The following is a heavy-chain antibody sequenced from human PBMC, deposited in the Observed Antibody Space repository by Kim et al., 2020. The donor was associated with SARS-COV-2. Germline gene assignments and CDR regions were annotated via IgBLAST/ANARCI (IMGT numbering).Heavy chain of an antibody. CDR3: ARVDSSGYYYSRYYYYVMDV. D-gene: IGHD3-22*01. CDR1: GFTFSSYW. CDR2: INSDGSST. J-gene: IGHJ6*02. V-gene: IGHV3-74*01. Sequence: GGSLRLSCAASGFTFSSYWMHWVRQAPGKGLVWVSRINSDGSSTSYADSVKGRFTIPRDNAKNTLYLQMNSLRAEDTAVYYCARVDSSGYYYSRYYYYVMDVWGQGTTVTVSS.